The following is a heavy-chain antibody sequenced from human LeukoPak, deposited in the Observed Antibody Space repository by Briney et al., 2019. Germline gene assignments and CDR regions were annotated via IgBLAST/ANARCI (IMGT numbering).Heavy chain of an antibody. CDR2: ISTYNGNT. Sequence: ASVKVSCNASGYTFTSYGFSRVRHAHAQGLELVGWISTYNGNTNYAQKLQGRVTMTTDTSTSTAYMELRSMRSDVTAVYYCARDFQNYDILTGYLNYWGQGTLVTVSS. V-gene: IGHV1-18*01. D-gene: IGHD3-9*01. CDR3: ARDFQNYDILTGYLNY. J-gene: IGHJ4*02. CDR1: GYTFTSYG.